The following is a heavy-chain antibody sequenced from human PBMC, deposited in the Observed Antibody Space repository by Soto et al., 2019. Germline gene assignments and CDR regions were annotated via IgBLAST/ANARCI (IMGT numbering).Heavy chain of an antibody. D-gene: IGHD6-19*01. CDR3: AHRLSNSDWTRIDY. CDR2: IYWDDDK. Sequence: QITLKESGPTLVKPTQTLTLTCTFSGFSLSTSGVGVDWIRQPPGKALEWLALIYWDDDKRYSPSLKSRLTIXKXTXXNQVVLTITTMDPVDTATYYCAHRLSNSDWTRIDYWGQGTLVTVSS. V-gene: IGHV2-5*02. CDR1: GFSLSTSGVG. J-gene: IGHJ4*02.